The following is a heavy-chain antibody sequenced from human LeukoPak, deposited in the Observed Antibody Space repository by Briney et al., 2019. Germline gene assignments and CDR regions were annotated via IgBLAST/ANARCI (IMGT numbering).Heavy chain of an antibody. J-gene: IGHJ4*02. CDR3: ATPRSGYYYFDY. CDR2: IYSGGST. V-gene: IGHV3-53*01. D-gene: IGHD3-3*01. Sequence: GGSLRLSCAASGFTVSSNYMSWVRQAPGKGLEWVSVIYSGGSTYYADSVKGRFTISRDNSKNTLYLQMNSLRAEDTAVYYCATPRSGYYYFDYWGQGTLVTVTS. CDR1: GFTVSSNY.